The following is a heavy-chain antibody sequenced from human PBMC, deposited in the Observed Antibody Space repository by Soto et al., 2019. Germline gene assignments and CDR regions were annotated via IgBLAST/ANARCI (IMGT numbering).Heavy chain of an antibody. CDR3: AHRTGYRGYDWILDYFDY. D-gene: IGHD5-12*01. J-gene: IGHJ4*02. CDR1: GFSLSTSGVG. V-gene: IGHV2-5*02. CDR2: IYWDDDK. Sequence: QITLKESGPTLVKPTQTLTLTCTFSGFSLSTSGVGVGWIRQPPGKALEWLALIYWDDDKRYSPSLKRRLTITNDTSKNKVGLTMTNMDPVDTATYDCAHRTGYRGYDWILDYFDYWGQGTLVTVSS.